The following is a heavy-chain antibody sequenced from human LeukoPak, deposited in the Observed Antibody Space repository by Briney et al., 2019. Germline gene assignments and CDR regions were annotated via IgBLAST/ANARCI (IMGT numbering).Heavy chain of an antibody. J-gene: IGHJ4*02. V-gene: IGHV3-48*03. CDR2: ISNSGSAI. D-gene: IGHD3-3*01. CDR3: ASYYDFWSGYYTYYFDY. CDR1: GFIFRNYE. Sequence: GGSLRLSCAASGFIFRNYEMNWVRQAPGKGLEWVAYISNSGSAIYYADSVKGRFTISRDNAKNLLYLQMNSLRAEDTAVYYCASYYDFWSGYYTYYFDYWGQGTLVTVSS.